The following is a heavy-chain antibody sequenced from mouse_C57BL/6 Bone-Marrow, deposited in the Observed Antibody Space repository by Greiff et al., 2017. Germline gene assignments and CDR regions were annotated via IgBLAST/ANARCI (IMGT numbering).Heavy chain of an antibody. V-gene: IGHV1-69*01. Sequence: QVQLQQPGAELVMPGASVKLSCKASGYTFTSYWMHWVKQRPGQGLEWIGEFDPSDSYTNYNQKFKGKSTLTVDKSSSTAYMQLSSLTSEDSAVYYCARGDYDWYFDVWGTGTTVTVSS. CDR1: GYTFTSYW. J-gene: IGHJ1*03. CDR3: ARGDYDWYFDV. D-gene: IGHD2-4*01. CDR2: FDPSDSYT.